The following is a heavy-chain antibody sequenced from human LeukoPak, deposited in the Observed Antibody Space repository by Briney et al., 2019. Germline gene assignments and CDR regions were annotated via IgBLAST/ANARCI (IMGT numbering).Heavy chain of an antibody. CDR2: IYTSGST. CDR1: GGSISSYY. Sequence: SETLSLTYTVSGGSISSYYWSWIRQPPGKGLEWIGYIYTSGSTNYNPSLKSRVTISVDTSKNQFPLKLSSVTAADTAVYYCARQVAYYYDSSGYYFEGNGYFDYWGQGTLVTVSS. J-gene: IGHJ4*02. CDR3: ARQVAYYYDSSGYYFEGNGYFDY. V-gene: IGHV4-4*09. D-gene: IGHD3-22*01.